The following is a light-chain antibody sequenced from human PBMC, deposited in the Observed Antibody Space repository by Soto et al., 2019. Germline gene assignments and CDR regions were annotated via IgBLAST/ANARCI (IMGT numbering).Light chain of an antibody. J-gene: IGKJ4*01. CDR1: QGISSY. CDR2: AAS. CDR3: QQLNNYPLT. V-gene: IGKV1-9*01. Sequence: DLQLTQSPSFLSASVGDRVTITCRASQGISSYLAWYQQKPGKAPKLLIYAASILQSGVPSRFSGSGSGTEFTLTISSLQPEDFATYYCQQLNNYPLTFGGGTKVEIK.